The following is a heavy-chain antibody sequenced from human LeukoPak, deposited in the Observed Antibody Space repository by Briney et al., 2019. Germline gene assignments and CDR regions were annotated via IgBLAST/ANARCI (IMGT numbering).Heavy chain of an antibody. Sequence: GGSLRLSCAASGFTFDDYGMSWVRQAPGKGLEWVSGINWNGGSTGYADSVKGRFTISRDNAKNSLYLQMNSLRAEDTALYYCARVPFACRGGSCYYFDYWGQGTLVTVSS. V-gene: IGHV3-20*04. CDR1: GFTFDDYG. J-gene: IGHJ4*02. CDR3: ARVPFACRGGSCYYFDY. CDR2: INWNGGST. D-gene: IGHD2-15*01.